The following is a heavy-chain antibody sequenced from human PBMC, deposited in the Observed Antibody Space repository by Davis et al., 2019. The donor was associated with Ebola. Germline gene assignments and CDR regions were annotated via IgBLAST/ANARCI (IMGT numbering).Heavy chain of an antibody. D-gene: IGHD3-10*01. CDR3: ASGEGFIDGMDV. CDR1: GGSISSSSYY. Sequence: PSETLSLTCTVSGGSISSSSYYWGWIRQPPGKGLEWIGSIYYSGSTYYNPSLKSRVTISVDTSKNQFSLKLSSVTAADTAVYYCASGEGFIDGMDVWGQGTTVTVSS. CDR2: IYYSGST. J-gene: IGHJ6*02. V-gene: IGHV4-39*01.